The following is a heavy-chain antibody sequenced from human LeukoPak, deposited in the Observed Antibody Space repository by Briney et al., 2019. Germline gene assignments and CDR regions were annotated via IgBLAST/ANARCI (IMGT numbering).Heavy chain of an antibody. CDR1: GGSISSGDYY. D-gene: IGHD2-2*01. CDR2: IYYSGST. J-gene: IGHJ4*02. Sequence: SETLSLTCTVSGGSISSGDYYWSWIRQPPGKGLEWIGYIYYSGSTYYNPSLKSRVTISVDTSKNQFSLKLSSGTAADTAVYYCARDVYCSSTSCYPHWGQGTLVTVSS. CDR3: ARDVYCSSTSCYPH. V-gene: IGHV4-30-4*08.